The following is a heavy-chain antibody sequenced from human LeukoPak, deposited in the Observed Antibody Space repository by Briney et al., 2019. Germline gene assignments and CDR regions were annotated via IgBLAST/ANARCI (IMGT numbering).Heavy chain of an antibody. J-gene: IGHJ3*02. Sequence: GGSLRLSCAASGFTFSDYYMSWIRQAPGKGLEWVSYISSSGSTIYYADSVKGRFTISRDNAKNSLYLQMNSLRAEDTAVYYCATSKHPADAFDIWGQGTMVTVSS. CDR2: ISSSGSTI. CDR1: GFTFSDYY. V-gene: IGHV3-11*01. CDR3: ATSKHPADAFDI.